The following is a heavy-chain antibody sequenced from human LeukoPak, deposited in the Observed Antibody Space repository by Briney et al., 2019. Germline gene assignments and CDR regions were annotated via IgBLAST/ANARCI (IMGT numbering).Heavy chain of an antibody. CDR3: ASRGDYGEVLFDY. D-gene: IGHD4-17*01. V-gene: IGHV4-59*01. CDR2: IYYSGIT. CDR1: GGSIRSYY. J-gene: IGHJ4*02. Sequence: SETLSLTCTVSGGSIRSYYWSWIRQSPGKGLDWIGYIYYSGITNYNPSLKSRVTISVDTSKNQFSLKLSSVTAADTAVYYCASRGDYGEVLFDYWGQGTLVTVSS.